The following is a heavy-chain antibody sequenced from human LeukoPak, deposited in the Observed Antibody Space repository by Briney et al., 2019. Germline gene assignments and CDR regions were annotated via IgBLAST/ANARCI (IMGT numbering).Heavy chain of an antibody. CDR2: INWNGGST. J-gene: IGHJ4*02. V-gene: IGHV3-20*04. Sequence: PGGSLRLSCAASGFTFSSYAMHWVRQAPGKGLEWVSGINWNGGSTGYADSVEGRFTISRDNAKNSQYLQMNSLRVEDTALYYCARAQTYGDSRLLLDYWGQGTLVTVSS. CDR3: ARAQTYGDSRLLLDY. D-gene: IGHD4-17*01. CDR1: GFTFSSYA.